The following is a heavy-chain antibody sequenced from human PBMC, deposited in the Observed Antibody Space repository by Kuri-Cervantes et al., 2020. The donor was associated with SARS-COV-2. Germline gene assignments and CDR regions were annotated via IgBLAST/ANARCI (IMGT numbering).Heavy chain of an antibody. CDR3: AKVGTSIAVSGRFDY. V-gene: IGHV3-23*01. D-gene: IGHD6-19*01. Sequence: GGSLRLSRAASGFTFSSYAMSWVRQAPGKGLEWVSVISASGASTYYADSVKGRFTISRDNSKNTLYLQMNSLRAEDTAVYYCAKVGTSIAVSGRFDYWGQGTLVTVSS. CDR1: GFTFSSYA. J-gene: IGHJ4*02. CDR2: ISASGAST.